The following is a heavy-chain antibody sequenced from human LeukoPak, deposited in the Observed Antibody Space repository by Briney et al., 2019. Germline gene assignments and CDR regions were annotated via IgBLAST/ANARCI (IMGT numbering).Heavy chain of an antibody. Sequence: ASVKVSCKVSGYTLTELSMHWVRQAPGKGLEWMGGFDPEDGETIYAQKFQGRVTMTEDTSTDTAYMELSSLRSEDTAVYYCAKGSEDSSGYYYVRYYYYYMDVWGKGTTVTVSS. CDR1: GYTLTELS. J-gene: IGHJ6*03. CDR3: AKGSEDSSGYYYVRYYYYYMDV. D-gene: IGHD3-22*01. CDR2: FDPEDGET. V-gene: IGHV1-24*01.